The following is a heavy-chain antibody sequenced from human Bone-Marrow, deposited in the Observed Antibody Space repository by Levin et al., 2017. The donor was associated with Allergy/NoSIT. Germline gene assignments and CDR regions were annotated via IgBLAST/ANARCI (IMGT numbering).Heavy chain of an antibody. J-gene: IGHJ1*01. Sequence: GGSLRLSCVVSGFSFRTYSMNWLRQAPGKGLEWVSYISAASNTIYYADSVRGRFSISRDSAKNSGFLQMTSLTVDDTAVYYCARGVWSGKREYFQNWGQGTLVTVSS. V-gene: IGHV3-48*01. CDR1: GFSFRTYS. CDR3: ARGVWSGKREYFQN. CDR2: ISAASNTI. D-gene: IGHD3-10*01.